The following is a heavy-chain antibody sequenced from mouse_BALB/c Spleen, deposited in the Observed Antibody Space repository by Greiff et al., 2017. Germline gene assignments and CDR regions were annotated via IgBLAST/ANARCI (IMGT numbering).Heavy chain of an antibody. V-gene: IGHV5-17*02. Sequence: EVMVVESGGGLVQPGGSRKLSCAASGFTFSSFGMHWVRQAPEKGLEWVAYISSGSSTIYYADTVKGRFTISRDNAKNTLYLEMSSLRSEDTAMYYCAREGGNDGLFAYWGQGTLVTVSA. CDR2: ISSGSSTI. D-gene: IGHD2-2*01. CDR3: AREGGNDGLFAY. J-gene: IGHJ3*01. CDR1: GFTFSSFG.